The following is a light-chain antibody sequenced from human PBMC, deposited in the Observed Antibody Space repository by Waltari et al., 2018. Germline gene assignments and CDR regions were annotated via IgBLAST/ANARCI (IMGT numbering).Light chain of an antibody. CDR3: CSHSSSSTLVL. CDR2: EVN. CDR1: STDVGAYKF. Sequence: QSALTQPASVSASPGQSITLSCTGTSTDVGAYKFVSWYQQHPGEVPKLLIYEVNNRPSGVSDRFSGSRSGNTASLTISGLLPEDEADYYCCSHSSSSTLVLFGGGTKVTVL. V-gene: IGLV2-14*01. J-gene: IGLJ3*02.